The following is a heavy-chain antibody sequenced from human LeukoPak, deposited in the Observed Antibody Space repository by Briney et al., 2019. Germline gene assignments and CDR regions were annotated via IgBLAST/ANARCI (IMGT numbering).Heavy chain of an antibody. J-gene: IGHJ4*02. Sequence: ASVKVSCKASGYTFTRYYMHWVRQAPGQGLEWMGMIYPSGGSTSFAQKFQGRVTMTSDTSTSTVYMELSSLKSDDTAVYYCAKTLYVAAAPGGFDYWGQGTLVTVSS. CDR1: GYTFTRYY. CDR2: IYPSGGST. V-gene: IGHV1-46*01. CDR3: AKTLYVAAAPGGFDY. D-gene: IGHD2-15*01.